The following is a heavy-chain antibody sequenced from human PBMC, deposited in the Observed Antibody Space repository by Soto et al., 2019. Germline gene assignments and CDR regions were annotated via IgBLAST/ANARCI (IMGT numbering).Heavy chain of an antibody. CDR1: GFTFSDYY. CDR3: ARDPARDIVATISGQGAFDV. V-gene: IGHV3-11*06. D-gene: IGHD5-12*01. CDR2: ISSSSSYA. Sequence: GGSLRLSCAASGFTFSDYYMSWIRQAPGKGLEWVSYISSSSSYANYADSVKGRFTISRDNAKNSLYLQMNSLRAEDTAVYYCARDPARDIVATISGQGAFDVWGQGTMVTVSS. J-gene: IGHJ3*01.